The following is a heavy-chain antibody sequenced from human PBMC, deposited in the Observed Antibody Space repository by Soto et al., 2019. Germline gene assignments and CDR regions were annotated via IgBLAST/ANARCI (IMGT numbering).Heavy chain of an antibody. D-gene: IGHD6-19*01. J-gene: IGHJ4*02. Sequence: GASVKVSCKASGGTFSSYTISWVRQAPGQGLEWMGIINPSGFSTNYAQKFQGRVTMTRDTSASTVYMELTSLRSEDTAVYYCARDRKDSSRVFDHWGQGILVTVSS. CDR2: INPSGFST. V-gene: IGHV1-46*01. CDR1: GGTFSSYT. CDR3: ARDRKDSSRVFDH.